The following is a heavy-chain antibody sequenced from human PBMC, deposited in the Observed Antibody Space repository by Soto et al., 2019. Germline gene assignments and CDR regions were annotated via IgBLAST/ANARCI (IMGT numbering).Heavy chain of an antibody. Sequence: SETLSLTCAVYGVTFSGCYWSWIRQSPGKGLEWIGEINHSGNTNYNPSLKSRVTMLVDTSKDQFSLKLSSVTAADTAVYFCATYSHLGANSADFDNWGQGTLVTVSS. CDR1: GVTFSGCY. J-gene: IGHJ4*02. V-gene: IGHV4-34*10. CDR2: INHSGNT. CDR3: ATYSHLGANSADFDN. D-gene: IGHD2-21*01.